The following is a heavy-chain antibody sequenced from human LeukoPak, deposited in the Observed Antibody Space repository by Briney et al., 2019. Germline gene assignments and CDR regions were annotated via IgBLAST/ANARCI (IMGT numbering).Heavy chain of an antibody. CDR2: INHSGST. V-gene: IGHV4-34*01. Sequence: SETLSLTCAVYGGSFSGYYWSWIRQPPGMGLEWIGEINHSGSTNYNPSLKSRVTISVDTSKNQFSLKLSSVTAADTAVYYCARGGQMTYDAFDIWGQGTMVTVSS. J-gene: IGHJ3*02. CDR3: ARGGQMTYDAFDI. CDR1: GGSFSGYY.